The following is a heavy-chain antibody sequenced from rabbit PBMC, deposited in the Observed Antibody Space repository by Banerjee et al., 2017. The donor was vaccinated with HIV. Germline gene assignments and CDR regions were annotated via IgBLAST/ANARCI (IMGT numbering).Heavy chain of an antibody. Sequence: QEHLEESGGDLVKPEGSLTLTCTASGFSFSNKYVMCWVRQAPGKGLEWIACINTSTGNTVYASWAKGRFTISKTSSTTVTLQVTSLTAADTATYFCVRSGASADYGYDLWGPGTLVTVS. CDR1: GFSFSNKYV. CDR2: INTSTGNT. CDR3: VRSGASADYGYDL. J-gene: IGHJ4*01. V-gene: IGHV1S45*01. D-gene: IGHD6-1*01.